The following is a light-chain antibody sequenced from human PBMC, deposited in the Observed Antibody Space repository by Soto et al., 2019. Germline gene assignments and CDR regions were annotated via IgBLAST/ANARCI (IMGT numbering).Light chain of an antibody. CDR1: QSVSSN. CDR2: GAS. J-gene: IGKJ3*01. Sequence: EIVMTQSPATLSVSPGERATLSCRASQSVSSNLAWYQQKPGQAPRLLIYGASTRATGIPARFSGSGSGTESTLTISSLQSGDFAVYYCQQYNNWHFTFGPGTKVDIK. V-gene: IGKV3-15*01. CDR3: QQYNNWHFT.